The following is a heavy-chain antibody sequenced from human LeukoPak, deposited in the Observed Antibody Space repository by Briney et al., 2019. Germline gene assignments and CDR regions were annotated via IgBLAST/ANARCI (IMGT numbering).Heavy chain of an antibody. V-gene: IGHV3-30*02. J-gene: IGHJ4*02. CDR2: IRYDGSNK. Sequence: TGGSLRLSCAASGFTFSSYGMHWVRQAPGKGLEWVAFIRYDGSNKYYADSVKGRFTITRDNAQNSLTLHMNSLRAEDTAVYYCARVKEYSSSFFIFYYFDYWGQGTLVTVSS. CDR1: GFTFSSYG. D-gene: IGHD6-6*01. CDR3: ARVKEYSSSFFIFYYFDY.